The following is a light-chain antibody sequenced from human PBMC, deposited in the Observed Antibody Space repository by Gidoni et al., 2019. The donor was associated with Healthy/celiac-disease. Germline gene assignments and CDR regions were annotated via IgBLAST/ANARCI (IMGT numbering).Light chain of an antibody. Sequence: DIQMTQSPSSLSASVGDRVTITCRASQGISNSLAWYQQKPGKAPKLLLYAASRLESGVPSRFSGSGSGTDYTLTISSLQPEDFATYYCQQYYSTPPITFXXXTRLEIK. CDR2: AAS. CDR1: QGISNS. V-gene: IGKV1-NL1*01. CDR3: QQYYSTPPIT. J-gene: IGKJ5*01.